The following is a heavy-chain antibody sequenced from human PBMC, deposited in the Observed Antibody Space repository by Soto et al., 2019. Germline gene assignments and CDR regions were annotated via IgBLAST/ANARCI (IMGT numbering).Heavy chain of an antibody. CDR2: INAGNGNT. V-gene: IGHV1-3*01. J-gene: IGHJ1*01. CDR1: GYTFTSYA. Sequence: ASVKVSCMASGYTFTSYAIHWVRRAPGQRLEWMGWINAGNGNTKYSQKFQGRVTITRDTSARTAYMELSSLRSEDTAVYHCAIQTPSSYDSSGYYLLYFQHWGQGTLVTVSS. CDR3: AIQTPSSYDSSGYYLLYFQH. D-gene: IGHD3-22*01.